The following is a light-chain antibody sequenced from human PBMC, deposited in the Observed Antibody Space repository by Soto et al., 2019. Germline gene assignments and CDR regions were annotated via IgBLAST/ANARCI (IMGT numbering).Light chain of an antibody. J-gene: IGKJ1*01. CDR3: QHAHNFTLT. V-gene: IGKV1-27*01. CDR2: AAS. Sequence: DIQMTQSPSSLSASVGDRVTIACRASQGISNYLAWFQQKPGKVPKLLIYAASTLQSGVPSRLSGSGYGTDFTITISSMQNEDVETYYCQHAHNFTLTYGQGTKVDIK. CDR1: QGISNY.